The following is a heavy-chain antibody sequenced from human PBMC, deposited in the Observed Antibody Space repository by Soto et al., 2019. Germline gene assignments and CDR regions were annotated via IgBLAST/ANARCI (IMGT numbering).Heavy chain of an antibody. CDR2: INPNSGGT. CDR1: GYTFTGHY. J-gene: IGHJ5*02. Sequence: ASVKVSCKASGYTFTGHYMHRVRQAPGQGLEWMGWINPNSGGTNYAQKFQGRVTMTRDASISTAYMELSRLRSDDPAVCYCARDPIAAAETYDPRGRGTLVAVSS. CDR3: ARDPIAAAETYDP. D-gene: IGHD6-13*01. V-gene: IGHV1-2*02.